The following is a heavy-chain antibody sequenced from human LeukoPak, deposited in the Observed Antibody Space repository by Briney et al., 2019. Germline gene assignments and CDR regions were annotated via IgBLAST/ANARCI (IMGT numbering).Heavy chain of an antibody. CDR3: TERGKQLLYQAATGFDP. CDR1: GFSFSGSS. D-gene: IGHD3-10*01. Sequence: GGSLKLSCEAFGFSFSGSSLHWVRQVPGKGLEWVGRVANKANSYATVYDASVKGRFIISRDDSMNTAYLQMNSLKTEDTAVYFCTERGKQLLYQAATGFDPWGQGTLVTVSS. J-gene: IGHJ5*02. CDR2: VANKANSYAT. V-gene: IGHV3-73*01.